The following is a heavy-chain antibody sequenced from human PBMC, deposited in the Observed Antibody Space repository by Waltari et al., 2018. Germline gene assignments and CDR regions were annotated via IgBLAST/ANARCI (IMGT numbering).Heavy chain of an antibody. CDR3: GAGLRWSSREYYFDY. CDR1: GVPFSSYA. D-gene: IGHD4-17*01. CDR2: IIPIFGTA. Sequence: QFQLVQSGAEVKQPGSSCKISCKAYGVPFSSYASSWVRQAPGQGLEWMGWIIPIFGTANYAQKFQGRVTITADESTSTAYMELSSLRSEDTAVYYCGAGLRWSSREYYFDYWGQVTLVTVSS. J-gene: IGHJ4*02. V-gene: IGHV1-69*12.